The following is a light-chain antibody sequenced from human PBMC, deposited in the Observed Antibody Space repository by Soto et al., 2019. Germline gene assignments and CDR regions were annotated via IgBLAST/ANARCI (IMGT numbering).Light chain of an antibody. V-gene: IGKV3-20*01. CDR2: AAS. J-gene: IGKJ3*01. Sequence: EIVLTQSPGTLSLSPGERATLSCRASQSIASSYLAWYQQKPGQAPRLLIYAASSGATGIPDRFSGSGSGTDFTLTISRLEPEDFAVYYCQHYGRSPGLFTFGPGT. CDR3: QHYGRSPGLFT. CDR1: QSIASSY.